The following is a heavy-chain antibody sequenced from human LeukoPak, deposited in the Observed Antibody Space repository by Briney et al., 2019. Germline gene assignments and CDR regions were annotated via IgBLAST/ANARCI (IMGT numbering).Heavy chain of an antibody. D-gene: IGHD3-10*01. Sequence: PSETLSLTCGVSGGSISNTNWWTWVRQPPGKGLEWIGYIYYGGITNYNPSLKSRVTISVDTSKNQFSLKLSSATAADTAVYYCAREYYDSGTIDQWGQGTLVTVSS. V-gene: IGHV4-4*02. CDR2: IYYGGIT. J-gene: IGHJ4*02. CDR3: AREYYDSGTIDQ. CDR1: GGSISNTNW.